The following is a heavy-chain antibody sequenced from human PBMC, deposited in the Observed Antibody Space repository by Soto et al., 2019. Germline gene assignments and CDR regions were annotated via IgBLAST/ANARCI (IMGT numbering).Heavy chain of an antibody. D-gene: IGHD3-22*01. V-gene: IGHV4-59*01. CDR3: AREVTYYYGSSGYYDLHYFDY. J-gene: IGHJ4*02. CDR1: GGSISSYY. CDR2: IYYSGST. Sequence: PSETLSLTGTVSGGSISSYYWSWIRQPPGKGLEWIGYIYYSGSTNYNPSLKSRVTISVDTSKNQFSLKLSSVTAADTAVYYCAREVTYYYGSSGYYDLHYFDYWGQGTLVTVSS.